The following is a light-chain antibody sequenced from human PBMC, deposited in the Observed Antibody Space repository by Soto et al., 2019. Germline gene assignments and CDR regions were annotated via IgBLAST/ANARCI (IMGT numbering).Light chain of an antibody. CDR3: QQRSNWPPIT. Sequence: EVVLTQSPGTPSLSPGERASLSCRASQSVTTCLAWYQQKPGQAPRLLIYDASDRATGIPARFSGSGSGTDFTLTISSLEPEDFAVYYCQQRSNWPPITFGQGTRLEI. CDR1: QSVTTC. CDR2: DAS. J-gene: IGKJ5*01. V-gene: IGKV3-11*01.